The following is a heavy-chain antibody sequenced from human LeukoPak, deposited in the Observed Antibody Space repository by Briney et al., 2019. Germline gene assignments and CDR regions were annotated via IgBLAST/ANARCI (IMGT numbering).Heavy chain of an antibody. CDR1: GFTFSSYA. CDR2: ISGSGGST. V-gene: IGHV3-23*01. J-gene: IGHJ4*02. D-gene: IGHD3-22*01. Sequence: QSGGSLRLSCAASGFTFSSYAMSWVRQAPGKGLEWVSAISGSGGSTYYADSMKGRFTISRDNSKNTLYLQMNSLRAEDTAVYYCAKHAETYYYDSSGYYQTYYFDYWGQGTLVTVSS. CDR3: AKHAETYYYDSSGYYQTYYFDY.